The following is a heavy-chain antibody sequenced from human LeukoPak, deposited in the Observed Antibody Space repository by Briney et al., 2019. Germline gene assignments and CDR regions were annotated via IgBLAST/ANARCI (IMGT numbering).Heavy chain of an antibody. CDR3: ATDHPCGSTMRGMDV. D-gene: IGHD2-21*01. CDR1: GYTLTELS. J-gene: IGHJ6*04. V-gene: IGHV1-24*01. CDR2: FDPEDGET. Sequence: ASVKVSCTASGYTLTELSMHWVRQAPGKGLEWMGGFDPEDGETIYAQKFQGRVTMTEDTSTDTAYMELSSLRSADTAVYYCATDHPCGSTMRGMDVWGKGTTVTVSS.